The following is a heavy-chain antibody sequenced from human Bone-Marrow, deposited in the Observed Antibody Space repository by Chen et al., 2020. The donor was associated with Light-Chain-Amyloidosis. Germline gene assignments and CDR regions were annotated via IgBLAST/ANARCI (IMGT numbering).Heavy chain of an antibody. J-gene: IGHJ6*03. CDR3: AREVPAVKKNYMDV. V-gene: IGHV4-39*07. Sequence: QLQLQESGPRVVKPSETLSLTCAVSGGSISGTSYDWVWLRQPPGKGLEWIGTFYYTGITYYNPSLKSRVTISVDMSKNQFSLILSSVTAADTAVYHCAREVPAVKKNYMDVWGKGTTVIVSS. D-gene: IGHD2-2*01. CDR1: GGSISGTSYD. CDR2: FYYTGIT.